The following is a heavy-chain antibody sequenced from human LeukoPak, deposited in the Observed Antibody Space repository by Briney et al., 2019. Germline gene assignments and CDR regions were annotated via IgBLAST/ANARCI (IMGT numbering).Heavy chain of an antibody. D-gene: IGHD6-19*01. V-gene: IGHV1-69*06. Sequence: SVKVSCKASGGTFSSYAISWVRQAPGQGLEWMGGIIPIFGTANYAQKFQGRVTITADKSTSTAYMELRSLRSDDTAVYYCARAKTAVAAGYWGQGTLVTVSS. J-gene: IGHJ4*02. CDR1: GGTFSSYA. CDR3: ARAKTAVAAGY. CDR2: IIPIFGTA.